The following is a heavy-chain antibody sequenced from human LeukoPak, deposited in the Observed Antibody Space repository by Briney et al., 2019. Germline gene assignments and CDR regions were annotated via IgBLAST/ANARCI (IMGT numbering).Heavy chain of an antibody. CDR1: GGSISSSNW. CDR2: IYHSGST. J-gene: IGHJ3*02. CDR3: ASSMVRMLYAFDI. D-gene: IGHD3-10*01. V-gene: IGHV4-4*02. Sequence: SETLSLTCAVSGGSISSSNWWSWVRQPPGKGLEWIGEIYHSGSTNYNPSLKSRVTISVDKSKNQFSLKLSSVTAADTAVYYCASSMVRMLYAFDIWGQGTMVTVSS.